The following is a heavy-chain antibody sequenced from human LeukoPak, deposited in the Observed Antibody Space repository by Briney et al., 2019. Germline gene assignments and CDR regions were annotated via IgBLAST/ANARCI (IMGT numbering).Heavy chain of an antibody. CDR2: IYYSGST. J-gene: IGHJ6*03. CDR1: GGSISSYY. Sequence: KPSETLSLXCTVSGGSISSYYWSWIREPPGKGLERIGYIYYSGSTNYNPSLKSRVTISVDTSKNQFSLKLSSVTAADTAVYYCARIPAYCGGDCPMDVWGKGTTVTVSS. V-gene: IGHV4-59*01. D-gene: IGHD2-21*02. CDR3: ARIPAYCGGDCPMDV.